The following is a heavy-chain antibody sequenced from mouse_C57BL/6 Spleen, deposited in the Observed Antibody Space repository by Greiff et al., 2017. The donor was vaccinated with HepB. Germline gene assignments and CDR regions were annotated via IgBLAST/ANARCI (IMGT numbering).Heavy chain of an antibody. D-gene: IGHD2-4*01. CDR2: INPSTGGT. J-gene: IGHJ1*03. V-gene: IGHV1-42*01. Sequence: EVQLQQSGPELVKPGASVKISCKASGYSFTGYYMNWVKQSPEKSLEWIGEINPSTGGTTYNQKFKAKATLTVDKSSSTAYMQLKSLTSEDSAVYYCASPYDSHWYVDVWGTGTTVTVSS. CDR3: ASPYDSHWYVDV. CDR1: GYSFTGYY.